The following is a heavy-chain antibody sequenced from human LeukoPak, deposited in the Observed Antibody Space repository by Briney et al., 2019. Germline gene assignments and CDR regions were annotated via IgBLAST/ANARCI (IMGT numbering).Heavy chain of an antibody. J-gene: IGHJ4*02. D-gene: IGHD3-10*01. V-gene: IGHV4-34*01. CDR3: ARHSSASYYHGSGSYYNVN. CDR1: GGSFSGYY. Sequence: NASETLSLTCAVYGGSFSGYYWGWIRQPPGKGLEWIGSVSYSGRTYYNPSLKGRVTISVDTSKHQFSLKLSSVTAADTAVYYCARHSSASYYHGSGSYYNVNWGQGTLVTVSS. CDR2: VSYSGRT.